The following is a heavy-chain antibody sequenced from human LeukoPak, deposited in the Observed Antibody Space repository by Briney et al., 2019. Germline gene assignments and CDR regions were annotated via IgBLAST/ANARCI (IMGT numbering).Heavy chain of an antibody. Sequence: PGGSLRLSCAASGFTFSSYAMHWVRQAPGKGLEYVSAISSNGGSTYYANSVKGRFTISRDNSKNTLYLQMGSLRAEDMAVYYCAKGDSSGYYGNYFDYWGQGTLVTVSS. CDR2: ISSNGGST. CDR1: GFTFSSYA. CDR3: AKGDSSGYYGNYFDY. D-gene: IGHD3-22*01. J-gene: IGHJ4*02. V-gene: IGHV3-64*01.